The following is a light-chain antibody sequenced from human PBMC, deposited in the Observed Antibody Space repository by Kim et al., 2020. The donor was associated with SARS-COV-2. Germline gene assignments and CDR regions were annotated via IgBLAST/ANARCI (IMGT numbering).Light chain of an antibody. CDR1: SLRSSY. CDR2: GRN. J-gene: IGLJ2*01. CDR3: NSRDSSGNHVI. V-gene: IGLV3-19*01. Sequence: SSGLTQDPAVSVALGQTVRITCQGDSLRSSYATWYQQRPGQAPILVIYGRNKRPSGIPDRFSASTSGNTASLTITGAQAEDEADYYCNSRDSSGNHVIFGGGTQLTVL.